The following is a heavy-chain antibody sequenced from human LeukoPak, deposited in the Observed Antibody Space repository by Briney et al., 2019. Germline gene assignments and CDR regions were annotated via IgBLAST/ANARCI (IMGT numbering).Heavy chain of an antibody. CDR1: GFTFSSYW. D-gene: IGHD3-22*01. CDR3: ARDEYYYDSSGLFDY. Sequence: GGSLRLSCAASGFTFSSYWMHWVRQAPGKGLVWVSRINSDGSSTSYADSVKGRFTISRDNAKNTLYLQMNSLRAEDTAVYYCARDEYYYDSSGLFDYWGQGTLVTVSS. J-gene: IGHJ4*02. V-gene: IGHV3-74*01. CDR2: INSDGSST.